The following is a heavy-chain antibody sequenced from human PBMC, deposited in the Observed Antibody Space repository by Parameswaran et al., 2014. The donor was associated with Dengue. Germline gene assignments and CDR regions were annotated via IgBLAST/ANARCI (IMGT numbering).Heavy chain of an antibody. CDR2: TYYRSKWYN. CDR1: ISVA. V-gene: IGHV6-1*01. J-gene: IGHJ6*02. D-gene: IGHD3-10*01. CDR3: ARDLRTMVRGVGYYYYGMDV. Sequence: ISVARWIRQSPSRGLEWLGRTYYRSKWYNDYAVSVKSRITINPDTSKNQFSLQLNSVTPEDTAVYYCARDLRTMVRGVGYYYYGMDVWGQGTTVTVSS.